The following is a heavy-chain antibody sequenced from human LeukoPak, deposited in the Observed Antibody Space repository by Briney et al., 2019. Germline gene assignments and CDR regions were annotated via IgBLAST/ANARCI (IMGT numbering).Heavy chain of an antibody. Sequence: SETLSLTCTVSGGSSRNYYWSWIRQPPGKGLEWIGYIYNSGTTKYNPSLKSRVTISVATSKNQFSLRLTSATAADTAVYYCARDSRWDGMDVWGQGTTVTVSS. J-gene: IGHJ6*02. CDR1: GGSSRNYY. D-gene: IGHD4-23*01. V-gene: IGHV4-59*01. CDR2: IYNSGTT. CDR3: ARDSRWDGMDV.